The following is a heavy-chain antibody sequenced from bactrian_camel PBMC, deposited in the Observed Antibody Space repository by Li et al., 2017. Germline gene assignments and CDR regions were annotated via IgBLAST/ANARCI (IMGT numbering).Heavy chain of an antibody. V-gene: IGHV3S53*01. CDR3: TRSYFGASHNTFAF. Sequence: VQLVESGGGSVQAGGSLTLSCTASESTYRSICMAWFRQAPGSQRETVATVDSNGVTKVAGSVKGRFTLSKDNAKNKLYLQMNSLKPEDTAVYYCTRSYFGASHNTFAFWGQGTQVTVS. CDR1: ESTYRSIC. J-gene: IGHJ4*01. D-gene: IGHD1*01. CDR2: VDSNGVT.